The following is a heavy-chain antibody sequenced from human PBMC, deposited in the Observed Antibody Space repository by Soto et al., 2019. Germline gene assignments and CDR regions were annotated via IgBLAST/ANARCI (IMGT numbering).Heavy chain of an antibody. Sequence: QVQLVQSGAEVKKPGASVKVSCKASGYTFTSYYMHWVRQAPGQGLEWMGIINPSGGSTSYAQKFQGRVTMTRDTATSTVYMELSSLRSEDTAVYYCAREMGEYGIDPWGQGTLVTVSS. CDR1: GYTFTSYY. CDR3: AREMGEYGIDP. J-gene: IGHJ5*02. CDR2: INPSGGST. V-gene: IGHV1-46*01. D-gene: IGHD1-26*01.